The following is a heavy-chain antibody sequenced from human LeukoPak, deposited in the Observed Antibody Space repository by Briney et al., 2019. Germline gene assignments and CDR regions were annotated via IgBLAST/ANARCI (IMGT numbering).Heavy chain of an antibody. CDR3: ARAGSGWPLRFDY. CDR2: ISGGSDST. D-gene: IGHD6-19*01. CDR1: GFIFSSYA. J-gene: IGHJ4*02. Sequence: QPGGSLRLSCAASGFIFSSYAMSWVRQAPGQGLEWVSAISGGSDSTFYADSVKGRFTISRDNSKNTLYLQMNSLGAEDTAVYYCARAGSGWPLRFDYWGQGTLVTVSS. V-gene: IGHV3-23*01.